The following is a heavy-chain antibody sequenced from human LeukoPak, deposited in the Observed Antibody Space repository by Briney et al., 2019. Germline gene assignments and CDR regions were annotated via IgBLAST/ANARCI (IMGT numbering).Heavy chain of an antibody. CDR2: ISAYNGNT. J-gene: IGHJ4*02. D-gene: IGHD3-3*01. Sequence: ASVTVSCTASGYTFTSYGISWVRQAPGQGLEWMGWISAYNGNTNYAQKLQGRVTMTTDTSTSTAYMELRSLRSDDTAVYYCARASTYYDFWSGYSRKQDFDYWGQGTLVTVSS. V-gene: IGHV1-18*01. CDR3: ARASTYYDFWSGYSRKQDFDY. CDR1: GYTFTSYG.